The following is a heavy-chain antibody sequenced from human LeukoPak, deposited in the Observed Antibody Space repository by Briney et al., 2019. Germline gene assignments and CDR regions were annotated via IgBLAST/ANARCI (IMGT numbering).Heavy chain of an antibody. V-gene: IGHV4-59*08. J-gene: IGHJ4*02. CDR1: GGSISSYY. Sequence: SETLCLTCTVSGGSISSYYWSRIRQPPGKGLEWIGYIYYSGSTNYNPSLKSRVTISVDTSKNQFSLKLSSVTAADTAVYYCASLSVTHRRFDYWGQGTLLTVSS. CDR3: ASLSVTHRRFDY. CDR2: IYYSGST. D-gene: IGHD4-17*01.